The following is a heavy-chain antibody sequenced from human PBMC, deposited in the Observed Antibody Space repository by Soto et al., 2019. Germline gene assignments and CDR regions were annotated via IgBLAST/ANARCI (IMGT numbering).Heavy chain of an antibody. D-gene: IGHD3-22*01. J-gene: IGHJ5*02. Sequence: SETLSLTGTVSGGSISSGDYYWSWIRQPPGKGLEWIGYIYYSGSTYYNPSLRSRVTISVDTSKNQFSLKLSSVTAADTAVYYCARAHEDYYDSSGYYYWFDPWGQGTLVTL. CDR3: ARAHEDYYDSSGYYYWFDP. CDR1: GGSISSGDYY. V-gene: IGHV4-30-4*01. CDR2: IYYSGST.